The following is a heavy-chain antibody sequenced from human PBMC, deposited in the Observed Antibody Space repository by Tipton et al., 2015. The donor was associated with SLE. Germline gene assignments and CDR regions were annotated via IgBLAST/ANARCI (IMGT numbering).Heavy chain of an antibody. Sequence: SLRLSCAASGFTFSSYSMNWVRQAPGKGLEWVSSISSSSSYIYYADSVKGRFTISRDNAKNSLYLQMNSLRAEDTAVYFCARDHSSSTVDFWGQGTLFTVSS. J-gene: IGHJ4*02. V-gene: IGHV3-21*01. CDR3: ARDHSSSTVDF. D-gene: IGHD6-6*01. CDR1: GFTFSSYS. CDR2: ISSSSSYI.